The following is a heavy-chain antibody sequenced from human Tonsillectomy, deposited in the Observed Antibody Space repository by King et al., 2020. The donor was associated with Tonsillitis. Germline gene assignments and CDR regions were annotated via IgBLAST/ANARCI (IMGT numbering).Heavy chain of an antibody. V-gene: IGHV3-30*18. CDR3: AKTSRYGRDWYSTDSYYSRYGLDV. D-gene: IGHD6-13*01. CDR2: ISHDGSHK. J-gene: IGHJ6*02. Sequence: VQLVESGGGVVQPGRSLRLSCAASGFTFSSYDMHWVRQAPGKGLEWVAIISHDGSHKYYADSVKGRFTISRDNSKNTLYLQMKSLRAEDTAVYYCAKTSRYGRDWYSTDSYYSRYGLDVWGQGTTVSVSS. CDR1: GFTFSSYD.